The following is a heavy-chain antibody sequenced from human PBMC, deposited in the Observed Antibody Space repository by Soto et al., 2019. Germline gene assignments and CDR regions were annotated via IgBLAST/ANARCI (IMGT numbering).Heavy chain of an antibody. CDR2: ISYSGNT. CDR3: ASVGATVTRDFAFDI. Sequence: QVQLQESGPGLVKPSQTLSLTCTVSGGSISSGDYYWSWIRQHPGKGLEWIGYISYSGNTYYNPSLKSRVTVPVGTSKNQSSLKLGSVTAADTAVYYCASVGATVTRDFAFDIWGQGTMVTVSS. V-gene: IGHV4-31*03. D-gene: IGHD4-17*01. CDR1: GGSISSGDYY. J-gene: IGHJ3*02.